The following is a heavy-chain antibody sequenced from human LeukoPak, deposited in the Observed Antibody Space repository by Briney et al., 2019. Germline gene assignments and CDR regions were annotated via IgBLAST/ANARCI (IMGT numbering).Heavy chain of an antibody. CDR1: GGSLSTFY. CDR2: THYRHN. Sequence: SETLSLICSVSGGSLSTFYWGWIRQPPGKGLERIGFTHYRHNNYNPSFRSRVTMSVDTSNNLLSLQLRSVTAADTAVYYCARESAGDHKHNWFDPWGPGTLVTVAS. V-gene: IGHV4-59*01. CDR3: ARESAGDHKHNWFDP. J-gene: IGHJ5*01.